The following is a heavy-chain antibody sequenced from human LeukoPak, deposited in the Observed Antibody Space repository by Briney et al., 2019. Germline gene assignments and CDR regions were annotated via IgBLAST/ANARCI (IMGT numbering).Heavy chain of an antibody. Sequence: PGRSLRLSCAASGFTFDDYAMHWVRQAPGKGLEWVSGISWNSGSIGYADSVKGRFTISRDNAKNSLYLQMNSLRAEDTALYYCAKGEIAAAGSAFDYWGQRTLVTVSS. CDR1: GFTFDDYA. CDR2: ISWNSGSI. CDR3: AKGEIAAAGSAFDY. D-gene: IGHD6-13*01. J-gene: IGHJ4*02. V-gene: IGHV3-9*01.